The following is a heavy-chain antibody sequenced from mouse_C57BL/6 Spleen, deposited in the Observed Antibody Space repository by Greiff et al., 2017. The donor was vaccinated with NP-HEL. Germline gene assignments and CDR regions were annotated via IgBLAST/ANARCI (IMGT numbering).Heavy chain of an antibody. J-gene: IGHJ2*01. D-gene: IGHD2-1*01. CDR3: AKGNGNYVAY. CDR1: GYAFTNYL. Sequence: QVQLKQSGAELVRPGTSVKVSCKASGYAFTNYLIEWVKQRPGQGLEWIGVINPGSGGTNYNEKFKGKATLTADKSSSTAYMQLSSLTSEDSAVYFCAKGNGNYVAYWGQGTTLTVSS. V-gene: IGHV1-54*01. CDR2: INPGSGGT.